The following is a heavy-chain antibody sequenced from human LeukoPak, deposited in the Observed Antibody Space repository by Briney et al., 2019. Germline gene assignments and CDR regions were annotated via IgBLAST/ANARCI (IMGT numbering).Heavy chain of an antibody. CDR2: IYHSGST. CDR1: GGSITSYY. CDR3: ARWDDKRPL. V-gene: IGHV4-59*01. J-gene: IGHJ4*02. D-gene: IGHD3-9*01. Sequence: PSETLSLTCTVSGGSITSYYWSWIRQPPGKGLEYIGNIYHSGSTNYNPSLKSRVTISVDTSKNQFSLKLSSVTAADTAVYYCARWDDKRPLWGQGTLVTVSS.